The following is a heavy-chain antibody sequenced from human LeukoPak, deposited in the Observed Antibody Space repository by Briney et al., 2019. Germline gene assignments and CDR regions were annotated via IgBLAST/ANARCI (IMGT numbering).Heavy chain of an antibody. V-gene: IGHV3-23*01. Sequence: PGGSLRLSCAASGFTFSSYAMSWDRQAPGKGLEWVSAISGSGGSTYYADSVKGRFTISRDNSKNTLYLQMNSLRAEDTAVYYCAKVTVAGFQWNAFDIWGQGTMVTVSS. CDR1: GFTFSSYA. CDR2: ISGSGGST. D-gene: IGHD6-19*01. J-gene: IGHJ3*02. CDR3: AKVTVAGFQWNAFDI.